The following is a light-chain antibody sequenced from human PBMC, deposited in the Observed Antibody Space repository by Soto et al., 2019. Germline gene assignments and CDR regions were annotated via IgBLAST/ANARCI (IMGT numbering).Light chain of an antibody. Sequence: IQMTQSPSSLCASVGDRVTITCRASQGIRNDLGWYQQKPGKAPKLLIFGASTLQSGVPSRFSGSGSGTDFTLTISSLQPEDFATYFCQKLNAYPPWTFGQGTKVDI. CDR1: QGIRND. CDR3: QKLNAYPPWT. CDR2: GAS. J-gene: IGKJ1*01. V-gene: IGKV1-17*01.